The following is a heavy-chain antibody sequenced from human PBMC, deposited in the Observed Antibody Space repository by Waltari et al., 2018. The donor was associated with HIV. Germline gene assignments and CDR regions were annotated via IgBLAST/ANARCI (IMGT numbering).Heavy chain of an antibody. CDR3: AKGTPMVTGWFDP. J-gene: IGHJ5*02. D-gene: IGHD3-10*01. CDR2: ISWNSGSI. V-gene: IGHV3-9*01. CDR1: AFPFDDYA. Sequence: EVQLVESGGDLVQPGGSLRLSCAASAFPFDDYAMHWVRQAPGKGLEWVSGISWNSGSIAYADSVKGRFTISRDNAKNSLYLQMNSLRPDDTALYYCAKGTPMVTGWFDPWGQGTLVTVSS.